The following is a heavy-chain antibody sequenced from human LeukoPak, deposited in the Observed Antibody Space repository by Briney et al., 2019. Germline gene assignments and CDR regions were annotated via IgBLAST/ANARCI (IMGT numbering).Heavy chain of an antibody. Sequence: GGSLRLSCAASRFTLSSYAMNWVRQAPGKGLEWVSAISGSGGSIYYTDSVKGRFTISRDNSKNTLFLQMNSLRAEDTAVYYCAKVWGSYSTGYFDYWGQGTLVTVCS. CDR2: ISGSGGSI. J-gene: IGHJ4*02. V-gene: IGHV3-23*01. CDR3: AKVWGSYSTGYFDY. D-gene: IGHD1-26*01. CDR1: RFTLSSYA.